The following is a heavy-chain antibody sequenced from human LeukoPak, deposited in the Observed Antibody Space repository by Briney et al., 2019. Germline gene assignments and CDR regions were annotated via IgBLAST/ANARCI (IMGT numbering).Heavy chain of an antibody. D-gene: IGHD3-10*01. CDR1: GYTFTDYY. Sequence: SVKVSCKASGYTFTDYYMHWVRQAPGQGLEWMGRNNPNTGGTIYTQKFQGRVTMTTDTSTSTAYMELRSLRSDDTAVYYCARNRVDGPGKDHWGQGTTVTVSS. V-gene: IGHV1-2*06. CDR3: ARNRVDGPGKDH. J-gene: IGHJ6*02. CDR2: NNPNTGGT.